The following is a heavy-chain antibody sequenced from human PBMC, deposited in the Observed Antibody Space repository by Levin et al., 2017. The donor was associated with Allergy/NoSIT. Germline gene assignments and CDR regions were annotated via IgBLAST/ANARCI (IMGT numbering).Heavy chain of an antibody. CDR2: IYYSGST. CDR1: GGSISSSSYY. J-gene: IGHJ4*02. CDR3: ATGSSSSGYISGY. D-gene: IGHD3-22*01. Sequence: NPSETLSLTCTVSGGSISSSSYYWGWIRQPPGKGLEWIGSIYYSGSTYYNPSLKSRATISVDTSKNQFSLKLSSVTAADTAVYYCATGSSSSGYISGYWGQGTLVTVSS. V-gene: IGHV4-39*07.